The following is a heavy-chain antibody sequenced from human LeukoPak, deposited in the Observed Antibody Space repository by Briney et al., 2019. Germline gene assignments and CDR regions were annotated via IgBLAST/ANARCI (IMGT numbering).Heavy chain of an antibody. D-gene: IGHD1-14*01. CDR2: IKQDGSEK. J-gene: IGHJ6*03. CDR1: GFTFSSYW. Sequence: PGGSLRLSCAASGFTFSSYWMSWVRQAPGKGLEWVANIKQDGSEKYYVDSVKGRFTISRDNAKNSLYLQMNSLRAEDTAVYYCARAVSGYYYYYMDVWGKGTMVTVSS. CDR3: ARAVSGYYYYYMDV. V-gene: IGHV3-7*01.